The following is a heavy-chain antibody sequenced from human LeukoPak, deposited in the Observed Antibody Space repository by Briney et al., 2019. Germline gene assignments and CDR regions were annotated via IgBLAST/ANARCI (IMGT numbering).Heavy chain of an antibody. D-gene: IGHD5-12*01. V-gene: IGHV3-74*01. J-gene: IGHJ4*02. Sequence: GGSLRLSCAASGFTFSNYWMTWVRQAPGKGLVWVSRINSDGSSTSYADSVKGRFTISRDNAKNTLYLQMNSLRAEDTAVYYCARSPGGYESFDYWGQGTLVTVSS. CDR3: ARSPGGYESFDY. CDR2: INSDGSST. CDR1: GFTFSNYW.